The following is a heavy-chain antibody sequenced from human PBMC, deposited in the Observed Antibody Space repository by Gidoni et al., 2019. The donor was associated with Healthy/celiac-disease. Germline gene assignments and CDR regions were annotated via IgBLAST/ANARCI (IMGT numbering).Heavy chain of an antibody. CDR2: INHSGST. CDR1: GGSFSGYY. Sequence: QVQLQQWGAGLLKPSETLSLTCAVYGGSFSGYYWSWIRQPPGKGLEWIGEINHSGSTNYNPSLKSRVTISVDTSKNQFSLKLSSVTAADTAVYYCAATTGATTYYFDYWGQGTLVTVSS. D-gene: IGHD1-26*01. CDR3: AATTGATTYYFDY. V-gene: IGHV4-34*01. J-gene: IGHJ4*02.